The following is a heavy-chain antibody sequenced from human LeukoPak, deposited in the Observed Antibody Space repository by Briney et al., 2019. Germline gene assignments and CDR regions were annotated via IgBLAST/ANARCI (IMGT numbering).Heavy chain of an antibody. J-gene: IGHJ5*02. V-gene: IGHV3-23*01. CDR1: GFTFSSYA. D-gene: IGHD3-9*01. CDR2: ISGSGGST. CDR3: AKQLHYDILTGPSNWFDP. Sequence: GGSLRLSCAASGFTFSSYAMSWVRQAPGKGLEWVSGISGSGGSTYYADSVKGRFTISRDNSKTTLYLQMNSLRAEDTAVSYCAKQLHYDILTGPSNWFDPWGQGTLVTVSS.